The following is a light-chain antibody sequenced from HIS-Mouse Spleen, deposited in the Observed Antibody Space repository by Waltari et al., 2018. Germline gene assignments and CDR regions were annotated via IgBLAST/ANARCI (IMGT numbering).Light chain of an antibody. CDR1: NIGSKS. Sequence: SYVLTQPPSVSVAPGKTARITCGGNNIGSKSVHWYQQKPGQAPVLGVYDDSDRPSGGPERFSGSNSGNTATLTISRVEAGDEADYCCQVWDSSSDHVVFGGGTKLTVL. CDR2: DDS. V-gene: IGLV3-21*03. CDR3: QVWDSSSDHVV. J-gene: IGLJ2*01.